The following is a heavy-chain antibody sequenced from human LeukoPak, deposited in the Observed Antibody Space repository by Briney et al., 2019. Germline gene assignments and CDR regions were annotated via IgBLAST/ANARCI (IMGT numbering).Heavy chain of an antibody. V-gene: IGHV5-51*01. CDR2: IYPGDSDT. D-gene: IGHD3-9*01. J-gene: IGHJ6*03. CDR1: GYSFTSYW. CDR3: ARYLNYYYYYMDV. Sequence: GESLKISCKGSGYSFTSYWIGWVRQMPGKGLEWMGSIYPGDSDTRYSPSFQGQVTISADKSISTAYLQWSSLKASDTAMYYCARYLNYYYYYMDVWGKGTTVTVSS.